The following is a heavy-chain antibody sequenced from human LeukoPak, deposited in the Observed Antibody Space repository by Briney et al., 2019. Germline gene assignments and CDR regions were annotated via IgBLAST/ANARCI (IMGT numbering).Heavy chain of an antibody. J-gene: IGHJ4*02. D-gene: IGHD3-16*01. CDR3: VRGFPGVGGDY. V-gene: IGHV4-34*01. CDR2: IKPGGIT. Sequence: PSETLSLTCTVYGGSLGNYFWSWIRQPPGKGLEWIGEIKPGGITNHNPSLKSRVTISLDTSKNQLSLKLISATAAHTAVSYCVRGFPGVGGDYGGQETLVTVSS. CDR1: GGSLGNYF.